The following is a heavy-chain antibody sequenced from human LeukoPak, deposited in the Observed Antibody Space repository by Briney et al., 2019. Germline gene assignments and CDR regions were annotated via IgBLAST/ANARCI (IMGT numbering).Heavy chain of an antibody. J-gene: IGHJ4*02. D-gene: IGHD2-2*01. CDR3: ARGPIVVVPAAIPYFAY. CDR1: GGSISSGGYY. V-gene: IGHV4-30-2*01. CDR2: IYHSGST. Sequence: PSETLSLTCTVSGGSISSGGYYWRWIRQPPGKGLEWIAYIYHSGSTYYNPSLKSRVTISVDRSKHQFSLKLSSVTAADTAVYYCARGPIVVVPAAIPYFAYSGQGTLPTVPS.